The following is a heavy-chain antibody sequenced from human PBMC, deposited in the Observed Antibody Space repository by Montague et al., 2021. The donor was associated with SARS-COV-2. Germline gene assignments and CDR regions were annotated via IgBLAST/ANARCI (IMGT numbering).Heavy chain of an antibody. Sequence: SLRLSCAASGFTVSSNYMSWVRQAPGKGLEWVSVIYSGGSTYYADSVXXRFTISRDNSKNTLYLQMNSLRAEDTAVYYCARGDNYDNYYYGMDVWGQGTTVTVSS. D-gene: IGHD3-9*01. CDR1: GFTVSSNY. J-gene: IGHJ6*02. CDR2: IYSGGST. V-gene: IGHV3-53*01. CDR3: ARGDNYDNYYYGMDV.